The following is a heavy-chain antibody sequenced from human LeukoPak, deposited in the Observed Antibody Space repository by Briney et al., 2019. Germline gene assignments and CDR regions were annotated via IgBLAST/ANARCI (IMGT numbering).Heavy chain of an antibody. D-gene: IGHD1-26*01. J-gene: IGHJ4*02. CDR2: INSDGSST. CDR1: GFTFDDYA. V-gene: IGHV3-74*01. CDR3: ARGKWTSFDY. Sequence: GRSLRLSCAASGFTFDDYAMHWVRQAPGKGLVWVSRINSDGSSTSYADSVKGRFTISRDNAKNTLYLQMDSLRAEDTAVYYCARGKWTSFDYWGQGTLVTVSS.